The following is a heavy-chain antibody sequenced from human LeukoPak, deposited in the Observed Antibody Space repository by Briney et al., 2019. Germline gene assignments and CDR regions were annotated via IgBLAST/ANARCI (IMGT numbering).Heavy chain of an antibody. CDR1: GLSLRTSGMR. CDR2: IARDDDK. Sequence: SGPTLVNPTQTLTLTCTLSGLSLRTSGMRVSWIRQPPGKALEWLPRIARDDDKFYSTSLKTRLTISKDTSKNQVVLTMTNMDPVVTATYYCARMDYDSSGYYPYWGQGTLVTVSS. J-gene: IGHJ4*02. CDR3: ARMDYDSSGYYPY. D-gene: IGHD3-22*01. V-gene: IGHV2-70*04.